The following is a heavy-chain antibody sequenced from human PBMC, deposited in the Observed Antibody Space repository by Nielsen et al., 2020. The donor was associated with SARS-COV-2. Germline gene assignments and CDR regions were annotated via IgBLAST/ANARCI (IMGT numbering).Heavy chain of an antibody. CDR2: ISYDGSNK. CDR1: GFTFSSYG. CDR3: AKDLTILWFGELGFFDY. Sequence: GESLKISCAASGFTFSSYGMHWVRQAPGKGLEWVAVISYDGSNKYYADSVKGRFTISRDNSKNTLYLQMNSLRAEDTAVYYCAKDLTILWFGELGFFDYWGQGTLVTVSS. D-gene: IGHD3-10*01. V-gene: IGHV3-30*18. J-gene: IGHJ4*02.